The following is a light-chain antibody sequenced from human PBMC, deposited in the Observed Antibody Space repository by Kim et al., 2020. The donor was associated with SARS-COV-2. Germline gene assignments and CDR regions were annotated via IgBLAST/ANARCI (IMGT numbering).Light chain of an antibody. J-gene: IGLJ2*01. CDR1: NIGYYR. Sequence: APGQTARITCGGDNIGYYRVHWYQQKPGQAPLLVIYYDTDRPSGIPERFSGSNSGTTVSLTISSVEAGDEADYYCQVWHTGGDRVVFGGGTQLTVL. CDR2: YDT. CDR3: QVWHTGGDRVV. V-gene: IGLV3-21*01.